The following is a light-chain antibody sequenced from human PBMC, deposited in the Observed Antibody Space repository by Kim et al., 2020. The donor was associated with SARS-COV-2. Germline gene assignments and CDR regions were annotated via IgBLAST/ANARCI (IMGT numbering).Light chain of an antibody. CDR1: QTVSRN. V-gene: IGKV3-15*01. CDR3: QHYNNWPPWT. J-gene: IGKJ1*01. Sequence: EIVMTQSPATLSVSPGERATLSCRASQTVSRNLAWYQQKPGQAPRLLIYGASTRATGIPARFSGSGSETEFTLTISSLQSEDFAVYYCQHYNNWPPWTFGQGTKVDIK. CDR2: GAS.